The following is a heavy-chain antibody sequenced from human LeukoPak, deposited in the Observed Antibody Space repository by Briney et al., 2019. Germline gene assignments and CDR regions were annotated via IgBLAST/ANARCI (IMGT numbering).Heavy chain of an antibody. J-gene: IGHJ4*02. Sequence: ASVTVSCKASGYTFTSYYMHWVRQAPGQGLEWMGIINPSGGSTSYAQKFQGRVTMTRDMSTSTVYMELSSLRSEDTAVYYCARDHAEYSSSSGYFDYWGQGTLVTVSS. CDR2: INPSGGST. CDR3: ARDHAEYSSSSGYFDY. CDR1: GYTFTSYY. D-gene: IGHD6-6*01. V-gene: IGHV1-46*01.